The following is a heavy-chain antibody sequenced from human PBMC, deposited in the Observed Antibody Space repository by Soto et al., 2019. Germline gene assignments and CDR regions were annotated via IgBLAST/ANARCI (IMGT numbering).Heavy chain of an antibody. D-gene: IGHD6-13*01. V-gene: IGHV3-11*01. J-gene: IGHJ5*02. CDR1: GFTFSDYY. Sequence: GGSLRLSCAASGFTFSDYYMSWIRQAPGKGLEWVSYISSSGSTIYYADSVKGRFTISRDNAKNSLYLQMNSLRAEDTAVYYCARGYSSSWYNWFDPWGQGTPVTVSS. CDR2: ISSSGSTI. CDR3: ARGYSSSWYNWFDP.